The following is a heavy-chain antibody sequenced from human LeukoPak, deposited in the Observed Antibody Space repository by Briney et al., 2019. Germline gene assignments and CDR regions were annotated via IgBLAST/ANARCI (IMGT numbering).Heavy chain of an antibody. V-gene: IGHV4-39*07. CDR2: IYYSGST. J-gene: IGHJ4*02. CDR1: GGSISSSNYY. CDR3: ARDVKGYYYGSGIDF. D-gene: IGHD3-10*01. Sequence: PSETLSLTCTVSGGSISSSNYYWGWIRQPPGKGLEWIGSIYYSGSTYYNPSLKSRVTISVDTSNNHFSLKLTSVTAADTAVYYCARDVKGYYYGSGIDFWGQGTLVTVSS.